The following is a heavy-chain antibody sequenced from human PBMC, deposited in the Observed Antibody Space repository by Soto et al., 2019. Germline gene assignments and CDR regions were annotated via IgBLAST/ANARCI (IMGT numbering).Heavy chain of an antibody. V-gene: IGHV3-74*01. CDR2: INGDGGST. J-gene: IGHJ4*02. CDR3: ARGLYLKYGQDY. D-gene: IGHD2-2*01. CDR1: GFTFSSYW. Sequence: EVQLVESGGGLVQTGGSLRLSCAASGFTFSSYWMHWVRQAPGKGVVWVSRINGDGGSTNYADSVKGRFTISRDNAKNMVYLQVDSLRAEDTAVYYCARGLYLKYGQDYWGQGTLVTVSS.